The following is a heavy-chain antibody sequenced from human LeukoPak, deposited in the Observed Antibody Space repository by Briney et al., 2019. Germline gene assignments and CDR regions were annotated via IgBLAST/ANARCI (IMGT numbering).Heavy chain of an antibody. CDR3: ARALSIVGATNY. V-gene: IGHV1-2*02. CDR2: ISPNSGGT. J-gene: IGHJ4*02. CDR1: GYTFTGYY. Sequence: ASVKVSCKASGYTFTGYYMHWVRQAPGQGLEWMGWISPNSGGTNYAQKFQGRVTMTRDTSISTAYMELSRLRSDDTAVYYCARALSIVGATNYWGQGTLVSVSS. D-gene: IGHD1-26*01.